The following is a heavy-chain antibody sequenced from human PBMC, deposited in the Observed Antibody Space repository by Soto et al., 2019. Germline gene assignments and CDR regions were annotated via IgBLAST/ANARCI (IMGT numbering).Heavy chain of an antibody. Sequence: SVKVSCKASGGTFSSYTISWVRQAPGQGLEWMGRIIPILGIANYAQKLQGRVTITADKSTSTAYLDLSSLSFEDTAVYYCARDNLDYYDSSGYYYRYSYFDYWG. D-gene: IGHD3-22*01. V-gene: IGHV1-69*04. CDR2: IIPILGIA. CDR1: GGTFSSYT. CDR3: ARDNLDYYDSSGYYYRYSYFDY. J-gene: IGHJ4*03.